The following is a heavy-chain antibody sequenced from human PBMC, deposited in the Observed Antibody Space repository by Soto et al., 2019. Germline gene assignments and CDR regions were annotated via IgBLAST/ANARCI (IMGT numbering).Heavy chain of an antibody. CDR3: AGPSGYDVWNYFDY. V-gene: IGHV3-23*01. D-gene: IGHD5-12*01. CDR2: ISGSGCGT. CDR1: GFTFSSYS. Sequence: GGSLRLSCAGSGFTFSSYSFNWVRQAPGKGLEWVSAISGSGCGTYYADSVKGRFTISRDNSKNTLYLQMNSLRAEDTAVYYCAGPSGYDVWNYFDYWGQGTLVTVSS. J-gene: IGHJ4*02.